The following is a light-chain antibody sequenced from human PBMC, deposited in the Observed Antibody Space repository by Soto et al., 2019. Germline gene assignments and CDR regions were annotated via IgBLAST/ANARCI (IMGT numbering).Light chain of an antibody. Sequence: QSVLTQPPSASGSPGQSVTISCTGTSSDVGGYNYVSWYRQHPGKAPQLIIYDVNKRPSGVPDRFSGSKSGNTASLTVPGLQAEDEADYFCNSYGGTNNYVVFGGGTQLTVL. J-gene: IGLJ2*01. CDR3: NSYGGTNNYVV. V-gene: IGLV2-8*01. CDR2: DVN. CDR1: SSDVGGYNY.